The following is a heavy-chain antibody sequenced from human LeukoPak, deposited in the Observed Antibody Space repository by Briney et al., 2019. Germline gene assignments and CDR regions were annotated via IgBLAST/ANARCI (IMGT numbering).Heavy chain of an antibody. D-gene: IGHD3-3*01. CDR2: ISWDGGST. CDR1: GFTFDDYT. Sequence: GGSLRLSCAASGFTFDDYTMHWVRQAPGKGLEWVSLISWDGGSTYYADSVKGRFTISRDNAKNSLYLQMDSLRDEDTAVYYCASGGSVFGRVILYYFDYWGQGSLVTVSS. CDR3: ASGGSVFGRVILYYFDY. V-gene: IGHV3-43*01. J-gene: IGHJ4*02.